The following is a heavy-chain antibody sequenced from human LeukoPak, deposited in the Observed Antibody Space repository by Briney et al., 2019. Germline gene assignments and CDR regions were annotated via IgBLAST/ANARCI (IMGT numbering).Heavy chain of an antibody. CDR1: GDSLSSHY. V-gene: IGHV4-59*08. J-gene: IGHJ4*02. CDR3: ARNVGWYSHDS. D-gene: IGHD6-19*01. Sequence: SETLSLTCTVSGDSLSSHYWSWIRQPPGKGLEWIGYIYGSGSTHYDPSLGSRVTISEDTSKNQFSLKLTSVTAADTAVYYCARNVGWYSHDSWGQGTLVTVSS. CDR2: IYGSGST.